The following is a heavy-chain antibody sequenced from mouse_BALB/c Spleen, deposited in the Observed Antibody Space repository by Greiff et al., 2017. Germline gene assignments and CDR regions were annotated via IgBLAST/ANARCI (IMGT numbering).Heavy chain of an antibody. CDR3: ARSGEDYAMDY. J-gene: IGHJ4*01. V-gene: IGHV1-14*01. Sequence: VQLKQSGPELVKPGASVKMSCKASGYTFTSYVMHWVKQKPGQGLEWIGYINPYNDGTKYNEKFKGKATLTSDKSSSTAYMELSSLTSEDSAVYYCARSGEDYAMDYWGQGTSVTVSS. D-gene: IGHD3-1*01. CDR2: INPYNDGT. CDR1: GYTFTSYV.